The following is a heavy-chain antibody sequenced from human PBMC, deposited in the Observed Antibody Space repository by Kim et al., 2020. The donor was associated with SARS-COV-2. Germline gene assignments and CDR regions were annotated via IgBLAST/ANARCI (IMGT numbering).Heavy chain of an antibody. Sequence: SETLSLTCTVSGGSISSYYWSWIRQPPGKGLEWNGYIYYSGSTNNNPTPKSRVTISVETSKNQFSLKLSSVTAAAPAVYYCARQTEITVGGVIVFEPVGYIDYWGQGTLVTVSS. J-gene: IGHJ4*02. CDR2: IYYSGST. V-gene: IGHV4-59*08. CDR1: GGSISSYY. CDR3: ARQTEITVGGVIVFEPVGYIDY. D-gene: IGHD3-16*02.